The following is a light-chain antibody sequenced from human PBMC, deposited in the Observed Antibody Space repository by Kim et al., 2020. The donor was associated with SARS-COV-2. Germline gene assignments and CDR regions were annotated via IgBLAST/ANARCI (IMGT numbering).Light chain of an antibody. CDR1: QSVSSSY. Sequence: PGERATLSRRASQSVSSSYLAWYQQKPGQAPRLLIYGASSRATGIPDRFSGSGSGTDFTLSISRLEPEDFAVYYCQQYGSSPPITFGQGTRLEIK. CDR3: QQYGSSPPIT. J-gene: IGKJ5*01. CDR2: GAS. V-gene: IGKV3-20*01.